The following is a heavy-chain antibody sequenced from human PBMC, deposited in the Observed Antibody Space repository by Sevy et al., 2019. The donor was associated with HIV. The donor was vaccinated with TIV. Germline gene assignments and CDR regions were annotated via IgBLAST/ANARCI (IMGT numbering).Heavy chain of an antibody. D-gene: IGHD2-2*01. CDR3: ARSPPVVVVPGAPSWFYP. CDR2: INESGIT. CDR1: DGSFSGYY. V-gene: IGHV4-34*01. J-gene: IGHJ5*02. Sequence: SETLSLTCGVHDGSFSGYYWNWIRQLPGKGLEWIGEINESGITYYNPSLKSRVTISVDTSKKQSPLKLTSVTAADTAVYFCARSPPVVVVPGAPSWFYPWGQGTLVTVSS.